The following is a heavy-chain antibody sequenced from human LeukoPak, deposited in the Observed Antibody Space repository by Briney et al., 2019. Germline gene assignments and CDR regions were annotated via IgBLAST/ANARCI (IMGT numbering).Heavy chain of an antibody. J-gene: IGHJ3*02. CDR3: ARETRLHSGSYSNDAFDI. D-gene: IGHD1-26*01. V-gene: IGHV4-34*01. CDR2: INHSGST. Sequence: SETLSLTCAVYGGSFRNYYWSWIRQPPGKGLEWIGEINHSGSTKYNPSLKSRVTISLDTSKNQFSLRLSSVTAADTAVYYCARETRLHSGSYSNDAFDIWGQGTMVTVSS. CDR1: GGSFRNYY.